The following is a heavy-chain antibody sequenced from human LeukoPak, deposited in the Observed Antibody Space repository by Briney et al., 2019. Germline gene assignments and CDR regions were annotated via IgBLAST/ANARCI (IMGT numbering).Heavy chain of an antibody. CDR2: ISISSSSM. CDR3: ARGKGAYSWESDY. J-gene: IGHJ4*02. Sequence: GGSLRLSCAASGFTFSSYAMSWVRQAPGKGLEWVSYISISSSSMYYAESVKGRFTISRDNAQNSLHLQMNSLRDEDTAVYYCARGKGAYSWESDYWGQGALVTVSS. CDR1: GFTFSSYA. D-gene: IGHD3-16*01. V-gene: IGHV3-48*02.